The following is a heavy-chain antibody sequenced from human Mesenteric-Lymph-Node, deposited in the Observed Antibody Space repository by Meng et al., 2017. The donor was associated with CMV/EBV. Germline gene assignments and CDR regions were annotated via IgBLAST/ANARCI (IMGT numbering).Heavy chain of an antibody. D-gene: IGHD1-26*01. J-gene: IGHJ4*02. Sequence: SETLSPTCTVSGGSASSGSYYWTWIRQPPGKGLEWIGHIYYSGYTNYNPSLKSRVTISLDTAKKQFSLKLSSVTAADTAMYYCARDVVHSGTYQHNYYFDFWGQGTLVTVSS. CDR3: ARDVVHSGTYQHNYYFDF. CDR2: IYYSGYT. V-gene: IGHV4-61*01. CDR1: GGSASSGSYY.